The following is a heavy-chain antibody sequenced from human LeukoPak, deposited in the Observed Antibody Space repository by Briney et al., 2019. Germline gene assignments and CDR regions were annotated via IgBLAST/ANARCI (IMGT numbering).Heavy chain of an antibody. CDR3: AKVGQGFDFDY. D-gene: IGHD1-26*01. CDR2: INVDGGST. V-gene: IGHV3-43*02. J-gene: IGHJ4*02. CDR1: GFTFDDYA. Sequence: GGSLRLSCAASGFTFDDYAMPWVRHAPGKGLDWVSLINVDGGSTFYADSVKGRFTVSRDNSRNSLFLQMNSLRTEDTAFYFCAKVGQGFDFDYWGQGTLVTVSS.